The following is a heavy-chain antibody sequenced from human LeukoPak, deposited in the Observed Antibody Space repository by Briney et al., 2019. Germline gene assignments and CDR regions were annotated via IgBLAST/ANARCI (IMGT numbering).Heavy chain of an antibody. J-gene: IGHJ4*02. CDR2: ISAYNGNT. CDR3: ARDDPREAVAGTDY. D-gene: IGHD6-19*01. Sequence: ASVKVSCKASGYTFTSYGISWVRQAPGQGLEWMGWISAYNGNTNYAQKLQGRVTMTTDTSTSTAYMELRSLRSDDTAVYYCARDDPREAVAGTDYWGQGTLVTVSS. V-gene: IGHV1-18*01. CDR1: GYTFTSYG.